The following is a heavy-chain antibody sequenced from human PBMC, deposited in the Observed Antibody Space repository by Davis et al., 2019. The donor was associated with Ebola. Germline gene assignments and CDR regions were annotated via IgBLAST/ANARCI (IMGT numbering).Heavy chain of an antibody. V-gene: IGHV3-23*01. CDR1: GFTFSSYA. CDR3: ARGGYASGWYLDY. D-gene: IGHD6-19*01. CDR2: ISGSGGST. Sequence: PGGSLRLSCAASGFTFSSYAMSWVRQAPGKGLEWVSAISGSGGSTYYADSVKGRFTISRDNAKNSLYLQMNSLRAEDTAIYYCARGGYASGWYLDYWGQGTLVTVSS. J-gene: IGHJ4*02.